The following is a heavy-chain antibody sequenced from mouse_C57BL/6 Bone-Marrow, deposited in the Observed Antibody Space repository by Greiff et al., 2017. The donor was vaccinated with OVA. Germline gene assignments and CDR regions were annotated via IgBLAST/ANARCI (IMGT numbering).Heavy chain of an antibody. CDR1: GYTFTSYW. CDR2: IDPSDSYT. Sequence: VQLQQPGAELVRPGTSVKLSCKASGYTFTSYWMHWVKQRPGQGLEWIGVIDPSDSYTNYNQKFKGKATLTVDTSSSTAYMQLSSLTSEDSAVYYCAREDDYDGGYAMDYWGQGTSVTVSS. CDR3: AREDDYDGGYAMDY. D-gene: IGHD2-4*01. J-gene: IGHJ4*01. V-gene: IGHV1-59*01.